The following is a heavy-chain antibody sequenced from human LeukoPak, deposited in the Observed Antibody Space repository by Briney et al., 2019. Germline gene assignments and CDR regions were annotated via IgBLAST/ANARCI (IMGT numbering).Heavy chain of an antibody. CDR1: GDSVSSNSAA. J-gene: IGHJ5*02. V-gene: IGHV6-1*01. CDR2: TYYRSKWYN. Sequence: SQTLSLTCAISGDSVSSNSAAWNWIRQSPSRGLEWLGRTYYRSKWYNDYAVSVKSRITINPDTSKNQFSLQLNSVTPEDTAVYYCARDRVGSSWYGGVNWFDPWGQGTLVTVSS. CDR3: ARDRVGSSWYGGVNWFDP. D-gene: IGHD6-13*01.